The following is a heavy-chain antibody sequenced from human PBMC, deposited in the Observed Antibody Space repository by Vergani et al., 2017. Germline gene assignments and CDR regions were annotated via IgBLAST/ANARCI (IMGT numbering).Heavy chain of an antibody. D-gene: IGHD2-2*01. Sequence: EVQLLESGGGLVQPGGSLRLSCAASGFTFSSYAMSWVRQAPGKGLEWVSAISGSGGSTYYADSVKGRFTISRDNSKNTLYLQMNSLRAEDTAVYYCANGILVVQAPFTMDVWGKGTTVTVSS. V-gene: IGHV3-23*01. CDR2: ISGSGGST. CDR3: ANGILVVQAPFTMDV. J-gene: IGHJ6*03. CDR1: GFTFSSYA.